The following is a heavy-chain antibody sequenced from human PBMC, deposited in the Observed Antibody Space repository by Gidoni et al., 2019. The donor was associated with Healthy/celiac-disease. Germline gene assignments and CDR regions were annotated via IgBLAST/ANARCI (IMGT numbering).Heavy chain of an antibody. Sequence: QITLKESGPTLVKPTQTLTLTCTFSGFSLSTSGVGVGWIRQPPGKALEWLALMYWNDDKRYSPSLKSRLTITKDTSKNQVVLTMTNMDPVDPATYSCAPLDTALAGGGNFDYWGQGTLVTVSS. CDR1: GFSLSTSGVG. D-gene: IGHD5-18*01. V-gene: IGHV2-5*01. CDR3: APLDTALAGGGNFDY. J-gene: IGHJ4*02. CDR2: MYWNDDK.